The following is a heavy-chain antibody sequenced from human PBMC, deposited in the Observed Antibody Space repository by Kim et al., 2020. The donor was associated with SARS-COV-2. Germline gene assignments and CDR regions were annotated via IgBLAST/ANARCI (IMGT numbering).Heavy chain of an antibody. CDR1: GFTFSNAW. V-gene: IGHV3-15*01. J-gene: IGHJ5*02. CDR3: TPDFHYYDSSGYYNWFDP. D-gene: IGHD3-22*01. Sequence: GGSLRLSCAASGFTFSNAWMSWVRQAPGKGLEWVGRIKSKTDGGTTDYAAPVKGRFTISRDDSKNTLYLQMNSLKTEDTAVYYCTPDFHYYDSSGYYNWFDPWGQGTLVTVSS. CDR2: IKSKTDGGTT.